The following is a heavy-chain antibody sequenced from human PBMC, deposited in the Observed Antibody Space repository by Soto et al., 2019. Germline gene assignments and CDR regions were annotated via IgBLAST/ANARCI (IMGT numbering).Heavy chain of an antibody. J-gene: IGHJ1*01. CDR2: IYSGGST. V-gene: IGHV3-53*01. D-gene: IGHD2-2*01. CDR1: GFTVSSNY. CDR3: ARDRGYCISTSCPEYFQH. Sequence: EVQLVESGGGLIQPGGSLRLSCAASGFTVSSNYMSWVRQAPGKGLEWVSVIYSGGSTYYADYVKGRFTISRDNSKNTLYLQMNSLRAEDTAVYYCARDRGYCISTSCPEYFQHWGQGTLVTVSS.